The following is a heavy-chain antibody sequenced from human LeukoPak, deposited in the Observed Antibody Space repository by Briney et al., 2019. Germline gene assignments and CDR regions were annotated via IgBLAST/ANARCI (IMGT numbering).Heavy chain of an antibody. Sequence: ASVKVSCKASGYTLTGYHLHWVRQAPGQGLERRGWLNANRRSIKYAQKLQGRDTMTRDTYIGTDYMELSSLISDDTAVYYCARDPFDGNYYFDYWGQGTLVTVAS. V-gene: IGHV1-2*02. CDR3: ARDPFDGNYYFDY. D-gene: IGHD5-24*01. J-gene: IGHJ4*02. CDR2: LNANRRSI. CDR1: GYTLTGYH.